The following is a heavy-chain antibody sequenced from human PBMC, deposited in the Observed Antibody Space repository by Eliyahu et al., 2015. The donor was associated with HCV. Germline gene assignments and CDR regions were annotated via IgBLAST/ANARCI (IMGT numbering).Heavy chain of an antibody. CDR2: IYHSGST. Sequence: QVQLQESGPGLVKPSETLSLTCAVSGYSISSGYYWGWIRQPPGKGLEWIGRIYHSGSTYYNPSLKSRVTISVDTSKNQFSLKLSSVTAADTAVYYCARDRVVLAVRHYYYGMDVWGQGTTVTVSS. V-gene: IGHV4-38-2*02. D-gene: IGHD2-2*01. J-gene: IGHJ6*02. CDR1: GYSISSGYY. CDR3: ARDRVVLAVRHYYYGMDV.